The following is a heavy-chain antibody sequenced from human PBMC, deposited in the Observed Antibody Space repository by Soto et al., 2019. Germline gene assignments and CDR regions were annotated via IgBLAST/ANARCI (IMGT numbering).Heavy chain of an antibody. CDR1: GFTFSSYG. CDR3: AIDYSSSWRNWFDP. V-gene: IGHV3-33*01. Sequence: GGSLRLSCAASGFTFSSYGMHWVRQAPGKGLEWVAVIWYDGSNKYYADSVKGRFTISRDNSKNTLYLQMNSLRAEDTAVYDCAIDYSSSWRNWFDPWGQVTLVTVSS. CDR2: IWYDGSNK. J-gene: IGHJ5*02. D-gene: IGHD6-13*01.